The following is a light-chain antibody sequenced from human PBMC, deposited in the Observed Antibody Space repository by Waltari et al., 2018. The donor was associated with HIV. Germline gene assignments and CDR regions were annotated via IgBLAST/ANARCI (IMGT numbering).Light chain of an antibody. J-gene: IGKJ1*01. V-gene: IGKV3-20*01. CDR3: QQYGTVPRT. CDR1: QTTSIMS. CDR2: GSS. Sequence: EHVLTQSPRSLSLSPGERAPLSHMASQTTSIMSLAWYQQNPGQAARLVISGSSYTATVFPDRFKGDESGTDFTLTIHRLEPKEVAVYYCQQYGTVPRTFGQGTKVEIK.